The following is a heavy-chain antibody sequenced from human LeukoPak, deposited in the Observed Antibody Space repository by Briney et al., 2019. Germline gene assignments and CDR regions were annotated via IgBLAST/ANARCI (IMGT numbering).Heavy chain of an antibody. V-gene: IGHV3-23*01. J-gene: IGHJ4*02. CDR1: GFTFNTYA. Sequence: GGSLRLSCEASGFTFNTYAMSWVRQAPGKGLEWVSSISGNGRSTYYADSVKGRFTISRDNSKSMLLLEMRSLTVEDTDVYYCAKDIMITFGGVTDDYWGQGTLVTVSS. CDR2: ISGNGRST. D-gene: IGHD3-16*01. CDR3: AKDIMITFGGVTDDY.